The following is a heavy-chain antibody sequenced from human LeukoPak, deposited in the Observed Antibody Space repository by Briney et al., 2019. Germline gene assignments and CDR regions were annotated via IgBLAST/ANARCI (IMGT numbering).Heavy chain of an antibody. CDR3: AREEETIFGVVPHWFDP. J-gene: IGHJ5*02. Sequence: SETLSLTCTVSGGSISSYYWSWIRQPAGKGLEWIGRIYTSGSTNYNPSLKSRVTMSVDTSKNQFPLKLSSVTAADTAVYYCAREEETIFGVVPHWFDPWGQGTLVTVSS. CDR2: IYTSGST. D-gene: IGHD3-3*01. V-gene: IGHV4-4*07. CDR1: GGSISSYY.